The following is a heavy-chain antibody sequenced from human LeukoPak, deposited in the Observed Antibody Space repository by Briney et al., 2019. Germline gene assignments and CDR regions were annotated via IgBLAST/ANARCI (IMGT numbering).Heavy chain of an antibody. CDR1: GFTFSSYS. CDR2: ISGSGDNT. CDR3: AKGSYYDSSGSFYFDY. Sequence: GGSLRLSCAASGFTFSSYSMNWVRQAPGKGLEWVSGISGSGDNTYYADSVKGRFTISRDNSKNTLYVQVNSLGTEDTAAYYCAKGSYYDSSGSFYFDYWGQGALVTVSS. V-gene: IGHV3-23*01. D-gene: IGHD3-22*01. J-gene: IGHJ4*02.